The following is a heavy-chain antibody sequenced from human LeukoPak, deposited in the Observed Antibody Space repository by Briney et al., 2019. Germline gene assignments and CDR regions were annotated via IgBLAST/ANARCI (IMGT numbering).Heavy chain of an antibody. D-gene: IGHD1-26*01. Sequence: PGGSLRLSCAASGFTFSTYAMSWVRQAPGKGLEWVSLISGSGGGTYYANSAKGRFTISRDNSKNTLYLQMDSLRTEDTAVYYCAKERATTTTFDYWGQGTLITVSS. CDR2: ISGSGGGT. CDR1: GFTFSTYA. CDR3: AKERATTTTFDY. J-gene: IGHJ4*02. V-gene: IGHV3-23*01.